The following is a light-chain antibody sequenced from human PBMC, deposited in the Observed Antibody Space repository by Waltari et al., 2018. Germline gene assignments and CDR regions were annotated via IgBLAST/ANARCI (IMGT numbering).Light chain of an antibody. CDR2: FAS. CDR1: QDIRNY. Sequence: DIQMTQSPSSLSASAGDTVTITCRASQDIRNYLAWYQQKPGKAPKPLIYFASNLESGVPSRFSGSGSGTTFTLTITSLQPEDFVTYYCQQYVSYPVTFGQGTKVEIK. J-gene: IGKJ2*01. V-gene: IGKV1-16*01. CDR3: QQYVSYPVT.